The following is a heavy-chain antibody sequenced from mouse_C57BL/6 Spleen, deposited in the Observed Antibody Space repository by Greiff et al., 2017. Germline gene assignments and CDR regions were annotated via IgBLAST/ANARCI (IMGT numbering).Heavy chain of an antibody. J-gene: IGHJ4*01. D-gene: IGHD1-1*01. CDR1: GYTFTSYW. CDR3: ARNSYGSSYCAMDY. Sequence: QVQLQQPGAELVKPGASVKMSCKASGYTFTSYWITWVKPRPGQGLEWIGDIYPGSGSTNYNEKFKSKATLTVDTSSSTAYMQLSSLTSEDSAVYYCARNSYGSSYCAMDYWGQGTSVTVSS. V-gene: IGHV1-55*01. CDR2: IYPGSGST.